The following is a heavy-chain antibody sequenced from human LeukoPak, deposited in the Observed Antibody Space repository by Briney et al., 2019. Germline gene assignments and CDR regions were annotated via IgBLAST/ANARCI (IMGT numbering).Heavy chain of an antibody. V-gene: IGHV4-59*08. Sequence: PSETLSLTCTVSGGSISSYYWSWIRQPPGKGLEWIGYIYYSGSTNYNPSLKSRVTISVDTSKNQFSLKLSSVTAADTAVYYCASGTPYDYGDYVTDYWGQGTLVTVSS. CDR2: IYYSGST. D-gene: IGHD4-17*01. CDR3: ASGTPYDYGDYVTDY. J-gene: IGHJ4*02. CDR1: GGSISSYY.